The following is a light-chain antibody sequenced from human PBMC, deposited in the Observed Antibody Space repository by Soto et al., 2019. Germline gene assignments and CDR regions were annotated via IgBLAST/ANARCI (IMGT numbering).Light chain of an antibody. J-gene: IGLJ2*01. CDR3: QTWGTGIRVV. CDR1: SGHSSYA. V-gene: IGLV4-69*01. Sequence: QTVVTQSPSASASLGASVKLTCTLSSGHSSYAIARHQQQPEKGPRYLMKLNSDGSHSKGDGIPDRFSGSSSGAERYLTISSLQSEDEADYYCQTWGTGIRVVFGGGTKHTVL. CDR2: LNSDGSH.